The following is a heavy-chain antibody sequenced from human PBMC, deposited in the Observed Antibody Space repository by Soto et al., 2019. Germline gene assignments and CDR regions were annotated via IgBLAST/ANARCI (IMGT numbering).Heavy chain of an antibody. CDR3: ARGREYQRPLAGGDTNYYYYYMDV. J-gene: IGHJ6*03. V-gene: IGHV4-34*01. D-gene: IGHD2-2*01. CDR1: GGSFSGYY. CDR2: INHSGST. Sequence: SETLSLTCAVYGGSFSGYYWSWIRQPPGKGLEWIGEINHSGSTNYNPSLKSRVTISVDTSKNQFSLKLSSVTAADTAVYYCARGREYQRPLAGGDTNYYYYYMDVWGKGTTVTVSS.